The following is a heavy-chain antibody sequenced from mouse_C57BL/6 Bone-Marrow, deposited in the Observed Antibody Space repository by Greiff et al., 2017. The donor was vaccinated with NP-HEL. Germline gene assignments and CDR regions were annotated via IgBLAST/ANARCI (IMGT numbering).Heavy chain of an antibody. Sequence: EVQGVESGGDLVKPGGSLKLSCAASGFTFSSYGMSWVRQTPDKRLEWVATISSGGSYTYYPDSVKGRFTISRDNAKNTLYLQMSSLKSEDTAMYYCARQLRLYAMDYWGQGTSVTVSS. CDR1: GFTFSSYG. V-gene: IGHV5-6*01. J-gene: IGHJ4*01. CDR3: ARQLRLYAMDY. CDR2: ISSGGSYT. D-gene: IGHD3-2*02.